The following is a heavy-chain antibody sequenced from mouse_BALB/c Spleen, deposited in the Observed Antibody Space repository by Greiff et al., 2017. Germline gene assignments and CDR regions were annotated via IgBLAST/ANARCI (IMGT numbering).Heavy chain of an antibody. CDR2: IRLKSDNYAT. V-gene: IGHV6-6*02. CDR1: GFTFSSYW. Sequence: EVKLVESGGGLVQPGGSLKLSCVASGFTFSSYWMSWVRQSPEKGLEWVAEIRLKSDNYATHYAESVKGKFTISRDDSKSRLYLQMNSLRAEDTGIYYCAGLDYWGQGTSVTVSS. J-gene: IGHJ4*01. CDR3: AGLDY.